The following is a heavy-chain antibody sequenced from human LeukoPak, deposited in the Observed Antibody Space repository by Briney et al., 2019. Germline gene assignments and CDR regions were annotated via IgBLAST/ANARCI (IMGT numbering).Heavy chain of an antibody. J-gene: IGHJ4*02. CDR1: GGTFSSYA. CDR2: IIPIFGTA. Sequence: ASVKVSCKASGGTFSSYAISWVRQAPGQGLEWMGGIIPIFGTANYAQKFQGRVTITADESTSTAYMELSSLRSEDTAVYYCARYRASSSWYLHYFDYWGQGTLVTVSS. D-gene: IGHD6-13*01. V-gene: IGHV1-69*01. CDR3: ARYRASSSWYLHYFDY.